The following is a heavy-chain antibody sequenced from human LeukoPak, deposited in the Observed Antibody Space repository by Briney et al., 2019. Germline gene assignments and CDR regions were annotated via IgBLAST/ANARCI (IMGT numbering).Heavy chain of an antibody. CDR2: INPSGGST. Sequence: ASVKVSCKASGYTFTSYYMHWARQAPGQGLEWMGIINPSGGSTSYAQKFQGRVTMTRDMSTSTVYMELSSLRSEDTAVYYCARDYRWFGERFDYWGQGTLVTVSS. CDR1: GYTFTSYY. J-gene: IGHJ4*02. V-gene: IGHV1-46*01. D-gene: IGHD3-10*01. CDR3: ARDYRWFGERFDY.